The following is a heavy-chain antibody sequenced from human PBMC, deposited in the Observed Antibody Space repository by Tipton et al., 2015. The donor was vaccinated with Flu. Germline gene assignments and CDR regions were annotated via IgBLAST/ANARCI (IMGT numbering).Heavy chain of an antibody. J-gene: IGHJ4*02. CDR1: GGSMSSFY. D-gene: IGHD5-24*01. CDR3: ARGGYNLVY. V-gene: IGHV4-4*07. CDR2: IYSSGST. Sequence: TRSLTCSASGGSMSSFYWSWIRQPAGKGLEWIGRIYSSGSTNYNPSLKSRVTMSVDTSKNQFSLKLNSVAAADTAVYYCARGGYNLVYWGQGTLVTVSS.